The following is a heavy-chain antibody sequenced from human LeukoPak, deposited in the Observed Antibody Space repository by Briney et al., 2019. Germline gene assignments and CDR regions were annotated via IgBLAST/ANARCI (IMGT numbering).Heavy chain of an antibody. CDR2: IYHSGST. CDR3: ARVSNDFWSGYFDY. J-gene: IGHJ4*02. CDR1: GYSISSGYY. Sequence: SETLSLTCTVSGYSISSGYYWGWIRQPPGKGLEWIGSIYHSGSTYYNPSLKSRVTISVDTSKNQFSLKLSSVTAADTAVYYCARVSNDFWSGYFDYWGQGTLVTVSS. D-gene: IGHD3-3*01. V-gene: IGHV4-38-2*02.